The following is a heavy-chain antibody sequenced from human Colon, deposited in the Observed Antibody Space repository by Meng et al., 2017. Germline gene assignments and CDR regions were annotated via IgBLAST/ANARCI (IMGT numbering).Heavy chain of an antibody. J-gene: IGHJ4*02. CDR3: ARHGGWHFDY. V-gene: IGHV4-4*02. Sequence: RLQGPGPGLGGPSGTLALTCAVSGGSISSSNYWSWVRQPPGKGLEWIGQIYLSGSPSYNPSLESRVTISVDKSKNQLSLRLTSVTAADTAIYYCARHGGWHFDYWGQGTLVTVSS. CDR1: GGSISSSNY. D-gene: IGHD6-19*01. CDR2: IYLSGSP.